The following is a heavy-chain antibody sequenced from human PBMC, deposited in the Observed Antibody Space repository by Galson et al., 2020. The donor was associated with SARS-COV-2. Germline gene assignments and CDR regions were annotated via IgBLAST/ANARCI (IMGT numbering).Heavy chain of an antibody. CDR1: GYTFISFY. J-gene: IGHJ4*02. CDR2: INPSGDST. D-gene: IGHD2-21*01. Sequence: ASVKVSCKASGYTFISFYIHWVRQAPGKGRAWMGVINPSGDSTTYAQKLRGRVTVTRDMSTQTVYMELSSLTSEDTAVYYCAREWGDINSSVFDYWGQGSLVVVSS. V-gene: IGHV1-46*04. CDR3: AREWGDINSSVFDY.